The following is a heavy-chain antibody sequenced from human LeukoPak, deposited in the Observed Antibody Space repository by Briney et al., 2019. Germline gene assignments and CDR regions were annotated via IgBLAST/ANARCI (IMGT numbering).Heavy chain of an antibody. CDR3: ARGSSGSAR. CDR1: GFTFSNSW. V-gene: IGHV3-7*03. Sequence: GGSLSLSCVASGFTFSNSWMSWVRQAPGKGLEWVANIKQEGSETYYADSVKGRFTISRDNSNNLLFLQMSSLRTEDTAVYYCARGSSGSARWGQGTLVTVSS. D-gene: IGHD1-26*01. CDR2: IKQEGSET. J-gene: IGHJ4*02.